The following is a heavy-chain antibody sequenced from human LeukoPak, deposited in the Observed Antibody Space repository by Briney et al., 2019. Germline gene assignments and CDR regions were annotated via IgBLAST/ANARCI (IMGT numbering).Heavy chain of an antibody. D-gene: IGHD3-22*01. J-gene: IGHJ4*02. CDR2: IYYSGST. CDR3: AREDYYDSSGFDY. Sequence: SETLSLTCAVYGGSFSGYYWSWIRQPPGKGLEWIGYIYYSGSTNYNPSLKSRVTISVDTSRSQFSLKLSSVTAADTAVYYCAREDYYDSSGFDYWGQGTLVTVSS. V-gene: IGHV4-59*01. CDR1: GGSFSGYY.